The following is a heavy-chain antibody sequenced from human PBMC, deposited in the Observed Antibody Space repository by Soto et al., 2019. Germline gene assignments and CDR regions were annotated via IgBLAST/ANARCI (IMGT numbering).Heavy chain of an antibody. J-gene: IGHJ6*02. Sequence: SETLSLTCTVPGGSISSSSYYWGWIRQPPGKGLEWIGSIYYSGSTYYNPSLKSRVTISLDTSKNQFSLKLSSVPAADTAVYYCARYRYCSGGSCYSYYYYGMDVWGQGTTVTVSS. V-gene: IGHV4-39*01. D-gene: IGHD2-15*01. CDR3: ARYRYCSGGSCYSYYYYGMDV. CDR2: IYYSGST. CDR1: GGSISSSSYY.